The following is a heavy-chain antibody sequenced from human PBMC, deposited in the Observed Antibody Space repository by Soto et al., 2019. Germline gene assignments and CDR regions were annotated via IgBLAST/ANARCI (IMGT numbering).Heavy chain of an antibody. CDR1: GFTFSSYA. CDR2: ISGSGGST. V-gene: IGHV3-23*01. Sequence: GGSLRLSCAASGFTFSSYAMSWVRQAPGKGLEWVSAISGSGGSTYYADSVKGRFTISRDNSKNTLYLQMNSLRAEDTAVYYCAKKMGEIVVVPAAMRSYGMDVWGQGTTVTVSS. CDR3: AKKMGEIVVVPAAMRSYGMDV. J-gene: IGHJ6*02. D-gene: IGHD2-2*01.